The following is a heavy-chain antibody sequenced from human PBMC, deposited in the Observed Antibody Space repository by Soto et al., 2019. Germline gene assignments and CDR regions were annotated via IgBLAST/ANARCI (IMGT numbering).Heavy chain of an antibody. Sequence: SETLSLTCAVSGDSISSGGYYWSWIRQHPGKGLEWIGYIYFSGSTYYNPSLKSRVTISVDTSKNQVSLKLSSVTAADKAVYYCARDLGGYYDYWRQGTLVTVLL. CDR2: IYFSGST. V-gene: IGHV4-31*11. D-gene: IGHD1-26*01. CDR1: GDSISSGGYY. J-gene: IGHJ4*02. CDR3: ARDLGGYYDY.